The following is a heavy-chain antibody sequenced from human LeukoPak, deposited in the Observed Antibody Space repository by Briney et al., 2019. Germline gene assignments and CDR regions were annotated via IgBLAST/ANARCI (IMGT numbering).Heavy chain of an antibody. CDR2: ISYDGSNK. CDR3: ARLVGYCTNGVCPDY. CDR1: GFTFSSYA. V-gene: IGHV3-30*01. J-gene: IGHJ4*02. Sequence: GGSLRVSCAASGFTFSSYAMHWVRQAPGKGLEWVAVISYDGSNKYYADSVKGRFTISRDNSKNTLYLQMNSLRAEDTAVYYCARLVGYCTNGVCPDYWGQGTLVTVSS. D-gene: IGHD2-8*01.